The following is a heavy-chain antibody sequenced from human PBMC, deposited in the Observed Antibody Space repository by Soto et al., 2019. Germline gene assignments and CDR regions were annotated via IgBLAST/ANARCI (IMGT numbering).Heavy chain of an antibody. Sequence: EVQLVESGGGLVKPGGSLRLSCAASGFTFSSYSMNWVRQAPGKGLEWVSSISSSSSYIYYADSVKGRFTISRDNAKNSLYLQMNSLRAEDTAVYYCARDNWNYVYYGMDVWGQGTTVTVSS. V-gene: IGHV3-21*01. CDR2: ISSSSSYI. CDR3: ARDNWNYVYYGMDV. CDR1: GFTFSSYS. D-gene: IGHD1-20*01. J-gene: IGHJ6*02.